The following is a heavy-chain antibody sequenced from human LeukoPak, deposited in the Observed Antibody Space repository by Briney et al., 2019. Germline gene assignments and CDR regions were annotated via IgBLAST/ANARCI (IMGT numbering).Heavy chain of an antibody. V-gene: IGHV4-39*01. D-gene: IGHD3-22*01. Sequence: SGTLSLTCTVSGGAVSSSDYYWGWIRQPPGKGLEWVGGAYYSGNTYYTPSLKSRVTISVDTYKNQFSLNLSSVTAADTAVYYCARHRASSRGGSGYSQGRFDSWGQGILVTVSS. CDR3: ARHRASSRGGSGYSQGRFDS. J-gene: IGHJ4*02. CDR1: GGAVSSSDYY. CDR2: AYYSGNT.